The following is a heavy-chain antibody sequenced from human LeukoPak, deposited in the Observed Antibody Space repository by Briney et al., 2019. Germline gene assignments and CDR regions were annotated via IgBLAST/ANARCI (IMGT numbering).Heavy chain of an antibody. V-gene: IGHV1-46*01. CDR2: INPSGGST. J-gene: IGHJ4*02. CDR3: AGPPLAGSGWYLDRYYFDY. CDR1: GYTFTSYY. Sequence: ASVKVSCTASGYTFTSYYMHWVRQAPGQGLEWMGIINPSGGSTSYAQKFQGRVTITADESTSTAYMELSSLRSEDTAVYYCAGPPLAGSGWYLDRYYFDYWGQGTLVTVSS. D-gene: IGHD6-19*01.